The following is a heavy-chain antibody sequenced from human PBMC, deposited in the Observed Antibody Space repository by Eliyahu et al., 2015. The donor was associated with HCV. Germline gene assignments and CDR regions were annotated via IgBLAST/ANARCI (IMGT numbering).Heavy chain of an antibody. Sequence: QVQLEQSGAEVKKPGSSVXVSCKASGGTXRXLSTXWVRPAPGQGLEWMGRILPVFGSSNYAQKFQGRVSVTADESTATAYLELNSLTSDDTAIFYCATVRASVTHRAEYFQHWGQGTLVTVS. CDR1: GGTXRXLS. J-gene: IGHJ1*01. D-gene: IGHD5/OR15-5a*01. V-gene: IGHV1-69*01. CDR3: ATVRASVTHRAEYFQH. CDR2: ILPVFGSS.